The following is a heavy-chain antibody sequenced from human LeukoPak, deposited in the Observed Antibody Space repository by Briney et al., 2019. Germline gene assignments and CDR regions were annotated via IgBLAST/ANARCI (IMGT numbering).Heavy chain of an antibody. V-gene: IGHV3-23*01. Sequence: GGSLRLSCAASGFTFSSYSMNWVRQAPGKGLEWVSAISGSGGSTYYADSVKGRFTISRDNSKNTLYLQMNSLRAEDTAVYYCAKDGRPRITMIYDYWGQGTLVTVSS. J-gene: IGHJ4*02. CDR2: ISGSGGST. D-gene: IGHD3-22*01. CDR3: AKDGRPRITMIYDY. CDR1: GFTFSSYS.